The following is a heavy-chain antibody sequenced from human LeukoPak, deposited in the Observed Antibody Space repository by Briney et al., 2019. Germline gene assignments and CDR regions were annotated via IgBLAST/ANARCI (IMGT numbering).Heavy chain of an antibody. Sequence: GGSLRLSCAASGFTFSNYAMSWVRQAPGKGLEWVSAVSGSGGSTYYADSVKGRFTISRDNSKNMLYLQMNSLRAEDTAVYYCARGVGATQFGGGDAFDIWGQGTMVTVSS. D-gene: IGHD1-26*01. CDR3: ARGVGATQFGGGDAFDI. CDR2: VSGSGGST. V-gene: IGHV3-23*01. J-gene: IGHJ3*02. CDR1: GFTFSNYA.